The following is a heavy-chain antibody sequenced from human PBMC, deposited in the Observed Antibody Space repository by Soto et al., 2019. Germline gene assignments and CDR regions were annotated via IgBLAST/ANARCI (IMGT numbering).Heavy chain of an antibody. CDR3: AKDILVSGSSYYYYYGMDV. CDR1: GFTFVDYT. J-gene: IGHJ6*02. CDR2: ISWDGGST. V-gene: IGHV3-43*01. Sequence: PGGSLRLSCAASGFTFVDYTMHWVRQAPGKGLEWVSLISWDGGSTYYADSVKGRFTISRDNSKNSLYLQMNSLRTEDTALYYCAKDILVSGSSYYYYYGMDVWGQGTTVTVSS. D-gene: IGHD6-19*01.